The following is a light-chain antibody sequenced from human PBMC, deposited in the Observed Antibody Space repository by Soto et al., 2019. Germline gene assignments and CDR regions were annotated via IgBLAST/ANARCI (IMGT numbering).Light chain of an antibody. CDR3: MQSLQTPLT. CDR2: LGS. CDR1: QSLLHSNGYKY. J-gene: IGKJ4*01. V-gene: IGKV2-28*01. Sequence: DIVMTQSPLSLPVTPGEPASISWRSSQSLLHSNGYKYLDWYLQKPGQSPQLLIYLGSNRASGVPDRFSGSGSGTDFTLEISRVEAEDVGVYYCMQSLQTPLTFGGGTKVEIK.